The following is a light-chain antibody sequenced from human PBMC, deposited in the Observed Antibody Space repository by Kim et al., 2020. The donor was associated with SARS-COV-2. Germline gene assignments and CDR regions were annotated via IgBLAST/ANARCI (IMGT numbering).Light chain of an antibody. V-gene: IGKV3-11*01. Sequence: APGERATLSCRDSQSVSSYLAWYQQKPGQAPRLLIYDASNRATGIPARFSGSGSGTDFTLTISSLEPEDFAVYYCQQRSNWPPIPFGQGTRLEIK. CDR1: QSVSSY. J-gene: IGKJ5*01. CDR3: QQRSNWPPIP. CDR2: DAS.